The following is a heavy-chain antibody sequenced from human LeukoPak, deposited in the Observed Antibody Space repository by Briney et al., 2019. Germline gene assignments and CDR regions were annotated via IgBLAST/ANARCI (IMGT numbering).Heavy chain of an antibody. Sequence: SETLSLTSTVSGGSISSGGYYWSWIRQHPGKGLEWIGYIYYSGSTYYNPSLKSRVTISVDTSKNQFSLKLSSVTAADTAVYYCARDIDGGNGFDYWGQGTLVTVSS. D-gene: IGHD4-23*01. CDR2: IYYSGST. CDR3: ARDIDGGNGFDY. V-gene: IGHV4-31*03. CDR1: GGSISSGGYY. J-gene: IGHJ4*02.